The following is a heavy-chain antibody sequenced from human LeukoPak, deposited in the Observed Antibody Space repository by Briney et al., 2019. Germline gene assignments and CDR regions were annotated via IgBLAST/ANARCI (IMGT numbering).Heavy chain of an antibody. CDR2: INGDGNT. CDR1: RFTFSIYT. J-gene: IGHJ4*02. D-gene: IGHD6-6*01. CDR3: VKDRGSSYRFDY. Sequence: GWSLRLSCAASRFTFSIYTMSWVRQAPGKGLEWVSTINGDGNTYYADSVKGRFTISRDNSKNTVFLLMNSPRAEDAAVYYCVKDRGSSYRFDYWGQGTLVTVSS. V-gene: IGHV3-23*01.